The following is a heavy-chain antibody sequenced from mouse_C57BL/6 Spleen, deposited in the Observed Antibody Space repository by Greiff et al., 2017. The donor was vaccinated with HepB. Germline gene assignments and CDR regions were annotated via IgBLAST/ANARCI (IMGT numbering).Heavy chain of an antibody. CDR3: ARTEETYYFDY. V-gene: IGHV1-82*01. J-gene: IGHJ2*01. Sequence: QVQLKQSGPELVKPGASVKISCKASGYAFSSSWMNWVKQRPGKGLEWIGRIYPGDGDTNYNGKFKGKATLTADKSSSTAYMQLSSLTSEDSAVYFGARTEETYYFDYWGQGTTLTVSS. CDR2: IYPGDGDT. CDR1: GYAFSSSW.